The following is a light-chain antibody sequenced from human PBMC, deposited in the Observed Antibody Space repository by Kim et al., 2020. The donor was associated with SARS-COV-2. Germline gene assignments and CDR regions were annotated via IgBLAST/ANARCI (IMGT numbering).Light chain of an antibody. J-gene: IGKJ4*01. CDR1: QSIDSW. V-gene: IGKV1-5*03. Sequence: DIQMTQSPSTLSAFVGDRVTITCRASQSIDSWLAWYQQKPGKAPKLLIYRASDLESGVPSRFSGSGSGTEFTLTISSLQPDDFATYYCQQYQAYPVTFGGDTKVDIK. CDR3: QQYQAYPVT. CDR2: RAS.